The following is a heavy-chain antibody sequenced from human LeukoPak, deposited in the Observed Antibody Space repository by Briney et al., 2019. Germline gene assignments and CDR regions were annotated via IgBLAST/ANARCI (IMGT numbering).Heavy chain of an antibody. CDR2: ISYDGSNK. CDR1: GFTFSSYG. V-gene: IGHV3-30*18. J-gene: IGHJ4*02. CDR3: AKDRWSSGLFDY. Sequence: PGESLKISCAASGFTFSSYGMHWVRQAPGKGLEWVAVISYDGSNKYYADSVKGRFTISRDNSKNTLYLQMNSLRAEDTAVYYCAKDRWSSGLFDYWGQGTLVTVSS. D-gene: IGHD3-22*01.